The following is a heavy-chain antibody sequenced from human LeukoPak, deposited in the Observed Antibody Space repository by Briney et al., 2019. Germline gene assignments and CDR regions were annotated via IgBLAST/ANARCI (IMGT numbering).Heavy chain of an antibody. CDR3: ARDLRIAAAGTFVAYYYYMDV. J-gene: IGHJ6*03. D-gene: IGHD6-13*01. CDR1: GFTFSSYS. Sequence: PGGSLRLSCAASGFTFSSYSMNWVRQAPGKGLEWVSYISSTTNTRYYADSVKGRFTTSRDNAKNSLYLQMNSLRAEDTAVYYCARDLRIAAAGTFVAYYYYMDVWGKGTTVTVSS. CDR2: ISSTTNTR. V-gene: IGHV3-48*04.